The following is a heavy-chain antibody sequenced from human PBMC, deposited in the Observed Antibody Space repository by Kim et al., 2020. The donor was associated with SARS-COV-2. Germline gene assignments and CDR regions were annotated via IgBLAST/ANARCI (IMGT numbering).Heavy chain of an antibody. CDR2: ISAYNGNT. D-gene: IGHD6-13*01. J-gene: IGHJ5*02. Sequence: ASVKVSCKASGYTFTSYGISWVRQAPGQGLEWMGWISAYNGNTNYAQKLQGRVTMTTDTSTSTAYMELRSLRSDDTAVYYCARDTDPWEDSSSLYRWFDPWGQGTLVTVSS. V-gene: IGHV1-18*01. CDR3: ARDTDPWEDSSSLYRWFDP. CDR1: GYTFTSYG.